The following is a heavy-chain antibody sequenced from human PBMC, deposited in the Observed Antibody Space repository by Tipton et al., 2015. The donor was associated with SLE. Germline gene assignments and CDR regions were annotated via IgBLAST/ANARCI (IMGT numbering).Heavy chain of an antibody. J-gene: IGHJ3*02. V-gene: IGHV4-38-2*02. CDR3: ARNCGGEYFAAFDI. CDR2: IYHTGRT. Sequence: TLSLTCTVSDYSISSGYYWGWIRQPPGKGLEWIGSIYHTGRTYYNPSLKSRGTISVDTSKNQFSLKLSSVTAADTAVYYCARNCGGEYFAAFDIWGQGTMVPVSS. D-gene: IGHD2-21*01. CDR1: DYSISSGYY.